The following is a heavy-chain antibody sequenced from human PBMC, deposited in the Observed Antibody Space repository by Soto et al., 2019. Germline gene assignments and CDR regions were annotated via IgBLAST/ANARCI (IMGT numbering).Heavy chain of an antibody. J-gene: IGHJ6*02. D-gene: IGHD2-2*01. V-gene: IGHV3-11*06. CDR1: GFTFSYYY. Sequence: PGGSLRLSCAASGFTFSYYYMSWIRQAPGKGLEWISYISGSNIYTNYADSVKGRFTISRDNANNSLYLQMDSLRVEDTAVYYCARDGGEVIPAAIGGGYGMDVWGQGTTVTVSS. CDR2: ISGSNIYT. CDR3: ARDGGEVIPAAIGGGYGMDV.